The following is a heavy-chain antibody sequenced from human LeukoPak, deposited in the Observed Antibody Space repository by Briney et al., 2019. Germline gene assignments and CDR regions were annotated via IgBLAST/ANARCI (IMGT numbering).Heavy chain of an antibody. J-gene: IGHJ4*02. D-gene: IGHD6-13*01. V-gene: IGHV4-34*01. CDR2: INHSGST. CDR1: GGSFSGYY. CDR3: ARGLSSWTVDY. Sequence: SETLSLTCAVYGGSFSGYYWSWIRQPPGKGLEWIGEINHSGSTNYNPSLKSRVTISVGTSKSQFSLNLSSVTAADTAVYYCARGLSSWTVDYWGQGTLVTVSS.